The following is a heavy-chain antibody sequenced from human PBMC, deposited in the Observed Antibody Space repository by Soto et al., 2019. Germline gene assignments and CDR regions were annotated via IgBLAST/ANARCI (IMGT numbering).Heavy chain of an antibody. CDR1: GGSISSSY. CDR2: VYHSGIT. Sequence: SETLSLTCAVSGGSISSSYWAWIRQPPGKGLEWIGNVYHSGITNYNPSLKSRVTISVDTSKNQFSLRLNSVTAADTAVYYCARPKGVIGSTYFDIFDIWGQGTKVTVSS. D-gene: IGHD3-22*01. J-gene: IGHJ3*02. CDR3: ARPKGVIGSTYFDIFDI. V-gene: IGHV4-59*01.